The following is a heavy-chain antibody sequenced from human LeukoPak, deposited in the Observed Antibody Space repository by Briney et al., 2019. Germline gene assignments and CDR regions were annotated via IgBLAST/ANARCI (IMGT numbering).Heavy chain of an antibody. CDR2: ISWNSGSI. CDR3: AKDASSGYYSHFDY. D-gene: IGHD3-22*01. Sequence: PGGSLRLSCAASGFTFDDYAMHWVRQAPGKGLEWVSGISWNSGSIGYADSVKGRFTISRDNAKNSLYLQMNSLRAEDMALYYCAKDASSGYYSHFDYWGQGTLVTVSS. V-gene: IGHV3-9*03. CDR1: GFTFDDYA. J-gene: IGHJ4*02.